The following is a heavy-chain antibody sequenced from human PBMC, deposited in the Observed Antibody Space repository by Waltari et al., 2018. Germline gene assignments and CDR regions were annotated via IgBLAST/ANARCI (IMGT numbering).Heavy chain of an antibody. J-gene: IGHJ4*02. D-gene: IGHD2-21*01. CDR1: GFTFSSYW. Sequence: EVQLVESGGGLVQPGGSLRLSCAASGFTFSSYWMHWVRQAPGKGLVWVSRINTDGSSTSYADSVEGRFTISRDNAKNTLYLQMNSLGAEDTAVYYCARESYCGGDCYSAFDYWGQGTLVTVSS. CDR2: INTDGSST. V-gene: IGHV3-74*01. CDR3: ARESYCGGDCYSAFDY.